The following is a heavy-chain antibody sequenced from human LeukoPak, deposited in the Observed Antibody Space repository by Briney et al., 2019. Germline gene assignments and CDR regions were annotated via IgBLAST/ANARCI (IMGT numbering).Heavy chain of an antibody. Sequence: GGSLRHSCAASGFTFSNAWMSWVRQAPGKGLEWVSHISRDGSTVYYRDSVKGRFTISRDNVKNSLYLHMNSLRVEDTGVYYCARDLGDWYSSGFDDWGQGSLVIASS. CDR1: GFTFSNAW. V-gene: IGHV3-11*04. D-gene: IGHD3-10*01. CDR3: ARDLGDWYSSGFDD. J-gene: IGHJ4*02. CDR2: ISRDGSTV.